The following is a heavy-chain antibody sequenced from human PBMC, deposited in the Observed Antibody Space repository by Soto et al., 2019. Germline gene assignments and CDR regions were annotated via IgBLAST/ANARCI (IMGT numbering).Heavy chain of an antibody. J-gene: IGHJ6*02. CDR2: ISSSSSYI. Sequence: EVQLVEAGGGLAKPGGSLRLSCAASGFTFSSYRMNWVRQAPGKGLEWVSAISSSSSYIYYADSVKGRFTISRDNAKHSLYLKMNSLRAEDTAVYYCARGLYYYYGWDAWGQGTTVTVSS. CDR3: ARGLYYYYGWDA. V-gene: IGHV3-21*01. CDR1: GFTFSSYR.